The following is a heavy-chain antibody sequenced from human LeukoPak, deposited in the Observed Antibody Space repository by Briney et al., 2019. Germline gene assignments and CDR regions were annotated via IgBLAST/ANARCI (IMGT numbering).Heavy chain of an antibody. CDR3: ARHSSFYGDRDAFDI. D-gene: IGHD4-17*01. Sequence: SETLSLTCTVSGGSISSSSYYWGWIRQPPGKGLEWIGSIYYSGSTYYNPSLKSRVTISVDASKNQFSLKLSSVTAADTAVYYCARHSSFYGDRDAFDIWGQGTMSPSLQ. CDR2: IYYSGST. J-gene: IGHJ3*02. V-gene: IGHV4-39*01. CDR1: GGSISSSSYY.